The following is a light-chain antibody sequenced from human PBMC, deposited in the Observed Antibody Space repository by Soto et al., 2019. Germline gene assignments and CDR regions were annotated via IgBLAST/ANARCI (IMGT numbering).Light chain of an antibody. Sequence: QSVLTQPPSVSAAPGQKVTISCSGSSSNIGGNSVSWYQQLPGTAPKLLIYDDDRRPSGIPDRFSGSKSGTSATLGITGFQTGDEADYYCGSWDSSLSAYVFATGTKV. V-gene: IGLV1-51*01. CDR1: SSNIGGNS. CDR3: GSWDSSLSAYV. CDR2: DDD. J-gene: IGLJ1*01.